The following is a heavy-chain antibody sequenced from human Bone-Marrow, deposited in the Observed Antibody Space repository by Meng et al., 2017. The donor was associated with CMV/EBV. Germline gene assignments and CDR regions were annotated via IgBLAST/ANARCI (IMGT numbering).Heavy chain of an antibody. Sequence: SVKVSCKASGYTFTSYGISWVRQAPGQGLEWMGGIIPIFGTANYAQKFQGRVTITTDESTSTAYMELSSLRSEDTAVYYCAIGYCTNGVCYIGWFDPWGQGTLVTVSS. V-gene: IGHV1-69*05. CDR1: GYTFTSYG. D-gene: IGHD2-8*01. CDR3: AIGYCTNGVCYIGWFDP. CDR2: IIPIFGTA. J-gene: IGHJ5*02.